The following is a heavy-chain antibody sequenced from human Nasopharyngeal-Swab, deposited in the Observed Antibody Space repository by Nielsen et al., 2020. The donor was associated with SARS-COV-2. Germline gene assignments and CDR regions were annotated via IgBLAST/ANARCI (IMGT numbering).Heavy chain of an antibody. V-gene: IGHV3-11*03. Sequence: TDYADSVKGRFTISRDNAKNTLYLQMNSLRAEDTAVYYCARKDVFAYGVDAFYI. J-gene: IGHJ3*02. D-gene: IGHD3-10*01. CDR2: T. CDR3: ARKDVFAYGVDAFYI.